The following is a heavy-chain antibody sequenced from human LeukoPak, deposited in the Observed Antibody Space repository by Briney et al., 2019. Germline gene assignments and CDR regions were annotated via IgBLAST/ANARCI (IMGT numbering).Heavy chain of an antibody. V-gene: IGHV1-2*02. J-gene: IGHJ5*02. Sequence: ASVKVSCKASGYTFTGYYMHWVRQAPGQGLGWMGWINPNSGGTNYAQKFQGRVTMTRDTSISTAYMELSRLRSDDTAVYYCARDGCSSTSCSQPNWFDPWGQGTLVTVSS. D-gene: IGHD2-2*01. CDR2: INPNSGGT. CDR1: GYTFTGYY. CDR3: ARDGCSSTSCSQPNWFDP.